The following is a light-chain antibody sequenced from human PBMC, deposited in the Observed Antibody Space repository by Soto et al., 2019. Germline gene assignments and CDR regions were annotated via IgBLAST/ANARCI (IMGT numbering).Light chain of an antibody. V-gene: IGLV2-14*01. Sequence: QSVLTQPASVSGSPGQSITISCTGTSSDVGGYNYVSWYQQHPGKAPKLMIYDVSNRPSGFSNRFSGSKSGNTASLTISGLQAEDEADYYCSSYTSSSTLGFGTGTKLTVL. CDR1: SSDVGGYNY. CDR3: SSYTSSSTLG. J-gene: IGLJ1*01. CDR2: DVS.